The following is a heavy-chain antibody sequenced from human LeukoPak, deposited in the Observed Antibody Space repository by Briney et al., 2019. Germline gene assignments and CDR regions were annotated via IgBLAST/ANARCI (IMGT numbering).Heavy chain of an antibody. CDR3: ARAPRIAAAGPLFDY. D-gene: IGHD6-13*01. Sequence: SETLSLTCTVSGGSMINYYWSWVRQPPGKGLEWIGYVYYTGITNYDPSLRSRVIISVDTSRNQFSLKLSSVTAADTAVYYCARAPRIAAAGPLFDYWGQGTLVTVSS. V-gene: IGHV4-59*01. CDR1: GGSMINYY. J-gene: IGHJ4*02. CDR2: VYYTGIT.